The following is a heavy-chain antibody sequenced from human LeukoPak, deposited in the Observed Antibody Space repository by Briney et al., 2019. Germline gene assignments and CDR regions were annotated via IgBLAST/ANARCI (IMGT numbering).Heavy chain of an antibody. J-gene: IGHJ4*02. CDR1: GFTFSSYA. CDR3: ARDSWGVGYCSGGICYSFDY. V-gene: IGHV3-30*04. D-gene: IGHD2-15*01. Sequence: GRSLRLSCAASGFTFSSYAMHWVRQAPGKGLEWVAVISYDGSNKYYADSVKGRFTISRDNSKNTLYLQMNSLGAEDTAVYYCARDSWGVGYCSGGICYSFDYWGQGTLVTVSS. CDR2: ISYDGSNK.